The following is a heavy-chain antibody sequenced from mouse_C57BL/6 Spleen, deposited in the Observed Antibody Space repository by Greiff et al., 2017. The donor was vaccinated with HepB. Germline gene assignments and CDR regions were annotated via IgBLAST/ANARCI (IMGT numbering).Heavy chain of an antibody. D-gene: IGHD2-1*01. CDR3: TREGYMVSDY. V-gene: IGHV1-15*01. CDR2: IDPETGGT. Sequence: VQLQQSGAELVRPGASVTLSCKASGYTFTDYEMHWVKQTPVHGLEWIGAIDPETGGTAYNQKFKGKAILTADKSSSTAYMELRSLTSEDSAVYYCTREGYMVSDYWGQGTLVTVSA. J-gene: IGHJ3*01. CDR1: GYTFTDYE.